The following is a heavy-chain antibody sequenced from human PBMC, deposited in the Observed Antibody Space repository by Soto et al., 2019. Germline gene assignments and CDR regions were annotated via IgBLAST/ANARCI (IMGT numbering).Heavy chain of an antibody. CDR1: GDIFTNYA. CDR2: INAANGNT. D-gene: IGHD1-26*01. J-gene: IGHJ4*02. CDR3: ARRSRDGDGTFDL. Sequence: QVQLVQSGAEVKKPGASVKVSCKASGDIFTNYAFHWVRQAPGQGLEWMGRINAANGNTEYSQKFQGRVTITRDTSASAAYMEVSSLRYEDTAVYYCARRSRDGDGTFDLWGQGTLVTVS. V-gene: IGHV1-3*01.